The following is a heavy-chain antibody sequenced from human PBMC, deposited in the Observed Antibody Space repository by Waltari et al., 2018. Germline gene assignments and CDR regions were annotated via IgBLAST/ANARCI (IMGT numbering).Heavy chain of an antibody. Sequence: EVQLLESGGGLVQPGGSLRLSCAASGFTFSDFSMNWVRQAPGKGLEWVSYIYSTGSTKYYADSVKGRFTISRDNAQNSLSLQMNSLRADDTAIYYCARGYRKAFDIWGQGTMVTVSS. V-gene: IGHV3-48*04. CDR3: ARGYRKAFDI. D-gene: IGHD5-12*01. CDR2: IYSTGSTK. CDR1: GFTFSDFS. J-gene: IGHJ3*02.